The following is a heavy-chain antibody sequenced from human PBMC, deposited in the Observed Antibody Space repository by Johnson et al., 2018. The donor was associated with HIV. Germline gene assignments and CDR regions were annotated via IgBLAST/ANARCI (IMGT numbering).Heavy chain of an antibody. J-gene: IGHJ3*02. Sequence: VQLVESGGVVVQPGGSLRLSCAASGFTFDDYTMHWVRQAPGKGLEWVSLISWDGGSTYYADPVKGRFTISRDNSKNSLYLQMNSLRTEGTALYYCAKEGPTGAFDIWGQGTMVTVSS. CDR3: AKEGPTGAFDI. CDR2: ISWDGGST. D-gene: IGHD1-14*01. V-gene: IGHV3-43*01. CDR1: GFTFDDYT.